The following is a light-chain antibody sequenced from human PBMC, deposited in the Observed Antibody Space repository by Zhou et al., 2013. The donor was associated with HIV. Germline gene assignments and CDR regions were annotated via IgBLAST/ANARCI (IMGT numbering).Light chain of an antibody. V-gene: IGKV3-20*01. CDR3: QQYDSSSPT. J-gene: IGKJ5*01. CDR2: GAS. CDR1: QSVDTY. Sequence: EVLMTQSPVTLSVSPGGRATLSCRASQSVDTYLAWYQQRPGQPPRLLIYGASSRATGIPDRFSGSGSGTDFTLTISRLEPEDFAVYYCQQYDSSSPTFGQGTRLEIK.